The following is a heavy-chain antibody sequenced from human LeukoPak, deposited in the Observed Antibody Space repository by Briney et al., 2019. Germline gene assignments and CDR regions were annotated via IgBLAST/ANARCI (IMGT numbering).Heavy chain of an antibody. D-gene: IGHD4-17*01. CDR1: GGSFSGYY. CDR3: ARMTSGFTVTTFGARDY. Sequence: SETLSLTCAVYGGSFSGYYWRWIRQPPGKGLEWIGEVNHSGSTNYNPSLKSRVTISVDTSKNQFSLKLSSVTAADTAVYYCARMTSGFTVTTFGARDYWGQGTLVTVSS. V-gene: IGHV4-34*01. J-gene: IGHJ4*02. CDR2: VNHSGST.